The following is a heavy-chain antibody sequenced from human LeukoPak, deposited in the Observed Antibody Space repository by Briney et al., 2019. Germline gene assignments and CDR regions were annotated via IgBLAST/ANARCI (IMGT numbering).Heavy chain of an antibody. Sequence: GESLKISCKGFGYDFSDYWMTWVRQKPGKGLGWMGIIFPGDSETRYGPSFQGQVTISADKSSNTAYLHWSSLKASDTAMYYCARHVGDFWSGFSIDSWGQGTLVTVSS. V-gene: IGHV5-51*01. J-gene: IGHJ4*02. CDR2: IFPGDSET. D-gene: IGHD3-3*01. CDR1: GYDFSDYW. CDR3: ARHVGDFWSGFSIDS.